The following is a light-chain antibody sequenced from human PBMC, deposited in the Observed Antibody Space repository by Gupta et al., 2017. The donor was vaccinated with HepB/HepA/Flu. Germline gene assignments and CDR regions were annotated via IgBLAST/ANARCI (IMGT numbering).Light chain of an antibody. CDR2: AVS. J-gene: IGKJ1*01. CDR3: QQDDSSTWT. V-gene: IGKV3-20*01. CDR1: QSVSDSQ. Sequence: ELVLTQSPGTLSLSPGERATLSCRTSQSVSDSQLAWYQQKPGQAPRLLIYAVSIRATGIPDRFSGSGSGTDFTLTISRLEPEDFAVYYCQQDDSSTWTFGQGTKVEIK.